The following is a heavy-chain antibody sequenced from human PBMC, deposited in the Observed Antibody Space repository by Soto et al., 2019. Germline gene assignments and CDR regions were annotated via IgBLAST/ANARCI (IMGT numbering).Heavy chain of an antibody. CDR2: IKQDGSEK. CDR1: GCTFSSYW. J-gene: IGHJ3*02. CDR3: AREKGRQLVCDI. V-gene: IGHV3-7*03. D-gene: IGHD6-6*01. Sequence: EVQLVESGGGLVQPGGSLRLSCAASGCTFSSYWMSWVRQAPGKGLEWVANIKQDGSEKYYVDSVKGRFTISRDNAKNSLYLQMNSLRAEDTAVYYCAREKGRQLVCDIWGQGTMVTVSS.